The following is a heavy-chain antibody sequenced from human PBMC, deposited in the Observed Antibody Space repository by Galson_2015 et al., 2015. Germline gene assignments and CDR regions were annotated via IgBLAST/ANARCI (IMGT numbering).Heavy chain of an antibody. CDR1: GGSISSGGYY. CDR3: ARDNGDSNYGMDV. D-gene: IGHD3-10*01. J-gene: IGHJ6*02. V-gene: IGHV4-31*03. Sequence: TLSLTCTVSGGSISSGGYYWSWIRQHPGKGLEWIGYIYYSGSTYYNPSLKSRVTISVDTSKNQFSLKLSSVTAADTAVYYCARDNGDSNYGMDVWGQGTTVTVSS. CDR2: IYYSGST.